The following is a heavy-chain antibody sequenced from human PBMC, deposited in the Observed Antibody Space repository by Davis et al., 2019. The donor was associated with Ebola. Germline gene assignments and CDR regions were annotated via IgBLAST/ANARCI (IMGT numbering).Heavy chain of an antibody. Sequence: MPSETLSLTCAVYGGSFSGYYWSWIRQPPGKGLEWIGEINHSGSTNYNPSLKSRVTISVDKSKNQFSLKLSSVTAADTAVYYCARDLQWLAPGWFDPWGQGTLVTVSS. CDR3: ARDLQWLAPGWFDP. CDR1: GGSFSGYY. D-gene: IGHD6-19*01. CDR2: INHSGST. J-gene: IGHJ5*02. V-gene: IGHV4-34*01.